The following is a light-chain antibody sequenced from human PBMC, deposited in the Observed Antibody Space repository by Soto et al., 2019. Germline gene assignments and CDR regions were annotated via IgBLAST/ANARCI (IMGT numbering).Light chain of an antibody. CDR1: QSVSSN. Sequence: EIVMTQSPATLSVSPGERATLSSRASQSVSSNLAWYQQKPGQAPRLLIYGASTRATGIPARFSGSGSGTEFTLTISSLQSEDFAVYYCQQYNNWPWWTFGQGTKVEIK. V-gene: IGKV3-15*01. CDR2: GAS. J-gene: IGKJ1*01. CDR3: QQYNNWPWWT.